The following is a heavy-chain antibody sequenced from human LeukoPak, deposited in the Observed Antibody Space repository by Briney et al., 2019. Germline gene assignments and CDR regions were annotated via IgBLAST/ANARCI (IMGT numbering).Heavy chain of an antibody. J-gene: IGHJ4*02. V-gene: IGHV4-39*01. CDR3: ASHYYDSSGHYLLNY. D-gene: IGHD3-22*01. CDR1: GGSISSSSYY. Sequence: PSETLSLTCTVSGGSISSSSYYWGWIRQPPGKGLEWIGSIYYSGSTYYNPSLKSRVTISVDTSKNQFSLKLSSVTAADTAVYYCASHYYDSSGHYLLNYWGQGTLVTVSS. CDR2: IYYSGST.